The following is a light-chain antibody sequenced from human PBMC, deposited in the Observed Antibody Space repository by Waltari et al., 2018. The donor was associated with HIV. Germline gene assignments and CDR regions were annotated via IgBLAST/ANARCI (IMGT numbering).Light chain of an antibody. CDR1: STDSRFYQY. J-gene: IGLJ2*01. CDR3: ASNRLDYTLI. V-gene: IGLV2-14*03. CDR2: DIN. Sequence: QSALTQPASVSGFLGQSINISCTGISTDSRFYQYVSWYQQYPGKIPRLIIFDINNQPSGGSDHFSGSRSGNSASLTFSGLQSGDEAHYYCASNRLDYTLIFGGGTKLTVL.